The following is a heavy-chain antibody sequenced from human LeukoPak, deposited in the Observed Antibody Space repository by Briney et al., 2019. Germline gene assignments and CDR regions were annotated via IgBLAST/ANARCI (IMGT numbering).Heavy chain of an antibody. CDR2: INPNSGGT. CDR3: ARTDYDSSGYQAFDS. J-gene: IGHJ3*02. CDR1: GYIFTDYY. Sequence: ASVKVSCKASGYIFTDYYMHWVRQAPGQELGWMGRINPNSGGTNYAQKFQGRVTMTRDTSISTAYTELSSLRSEDMATYYCARTDYDSSGYQAFDSWGQGTMVTVSS. D-gene: IGHD3-22*01. V-gene: IGHV1/OR15-1*01.